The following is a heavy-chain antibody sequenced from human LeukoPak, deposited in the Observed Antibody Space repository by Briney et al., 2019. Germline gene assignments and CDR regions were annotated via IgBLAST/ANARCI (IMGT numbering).Heavy chain of an antibody. CDR3: ARDRWGYSYGGD. Sequence: PGGSLRLSCAASGFTFSDYYMSWIRQAPGKGLEWVANIKQDGSAKYYVDSVKGRFTISRDNAKNSLYLQMNSLRAEDTAVYYCARDRWGYSYGGDWGQGTLVTVSS. CDR2: IKQDGSAK. J-gene: IGHJ4*02. D-gene: IGHD5-18*01. CDR1: GFTFSDYY. V-gene: IGHV3-7*01.